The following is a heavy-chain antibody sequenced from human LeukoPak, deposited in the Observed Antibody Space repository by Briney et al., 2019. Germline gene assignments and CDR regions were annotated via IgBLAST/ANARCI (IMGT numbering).Heavy chain of an antibody. V-gene: IGHV3-21*01. Sequence: GGSLRLSCAASGFTFSTYSMNWVRQAPGKGLEWVSSISSSSGFVTYADSVKGRFTISRDNAKNSLYLQMNSLRAEDTALYYCARQHYYDSSGYRLFDYWGQGTLVTVSS. CDR3: ARQHYYDSSGYRLFDY. J-gene: IGHJ4*02. D-gene: IGHD3-22*01. CDR2: ISSSSGFV. CDR1: GFTFSTYS.